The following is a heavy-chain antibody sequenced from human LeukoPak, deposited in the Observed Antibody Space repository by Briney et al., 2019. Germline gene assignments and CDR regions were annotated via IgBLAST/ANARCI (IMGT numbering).Heavy chain of an antibody. CDR1: GFTFSSYS. V-gene: IGHV3-21*01. J-gene: IGHJ4*02. Sequence: GGSLRLSCAAPGFTFSSYSMNWVRQAPGKGLEWVSSISSSSSYIYYADSVKGRFTISRDNAKNSLYLQMNSLRAEDTAVYYCARDRAPGYSYPLDYWGQGTLVTVSS. D-gene: IGHD3-22*01. CDR3: ARDRAPGYSYPLDY. CDR2: ISSSSSYI.